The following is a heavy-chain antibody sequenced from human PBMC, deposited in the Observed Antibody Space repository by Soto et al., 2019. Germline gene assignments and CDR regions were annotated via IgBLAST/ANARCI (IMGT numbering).Heavy chain of an antibody. CDR1: GFTFTSSA. CDR2: IVVGSGNT. Sequence: SEEVSFKASGFTFTSSAMQWVRQARGQRLEWIGWIVVGSGNTNYAQKFQERVTITRDMSTSTAYMELSSLRSEDTAVYYCAAFDCSSTSCYMMAFDIWGQGTMVTVSS. CDR3: AAFDCSSTSCYMMAFDI. J-gene: IGHJ3*02. V-gene: IGHV1-58*02. D-gene: IGHD2-2*02.